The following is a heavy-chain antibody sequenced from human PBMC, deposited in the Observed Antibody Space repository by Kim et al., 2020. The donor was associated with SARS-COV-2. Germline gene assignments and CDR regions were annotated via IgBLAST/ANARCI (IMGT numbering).Heavy chain of an antibody. CDR1: GFTFSSYS. V-gene: IGHV3-48*02. CDR2: ISSSSSTI. Sequence: GGSLRLSCAASGFTFSSYSMNWVRQAPGKGLEWVSYISSSSSTIYYADSVKGRFTISRDNAKNSLYLQMNSLRDEDTAVYYCARDRWELRRNWFDPWGQGTLVTVSS. CDR3: ARDRWELRRNWFDP. D-gene: IGHD1-26*01. J-gene: IGHJ5*02.